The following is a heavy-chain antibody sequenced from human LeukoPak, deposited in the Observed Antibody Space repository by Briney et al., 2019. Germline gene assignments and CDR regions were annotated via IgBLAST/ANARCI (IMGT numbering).Heavy chain of an antibody. V-gene: IGHV1-69*04. CDR1: GYPFTTWE. D-gene: IGHD3-22*01. J-gene: IGHJ2*01. CDR3: ARHTAPEVVVVILRALYFDL. Sequence: SVKVSCRTSGYPFTTWEINWVRQAAGQGLEWMGRIIPILGIANYAQKFQGRVTITADKSTSTAYMELSSLRSEDTAVYYCARHTAPEVVVVILRALYFDLWGRGTLVTVSS. CDR2: IIPILGIA.